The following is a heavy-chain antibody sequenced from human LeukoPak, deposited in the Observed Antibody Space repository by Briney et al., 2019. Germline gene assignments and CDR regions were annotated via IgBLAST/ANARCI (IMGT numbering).Heavy chain of an antibody. D-gene: IGHD4-23*01. J-gene: IGHJ4*02. CDR2: INPNSVGT. CDR3: AREGVVTPGY. CDR1: GYTFTGYY. V-gene: IGHV1-2*06. Sequence: GASVKVSCQASGYTFTGYYMHWVRQAPGQGLEWMGRINPNSVGTNYAQKFQGRVTMTRYTSISTAYMELSRLRSDDAAVYYCAREGVVTPGYWGQGTLVTVSS.